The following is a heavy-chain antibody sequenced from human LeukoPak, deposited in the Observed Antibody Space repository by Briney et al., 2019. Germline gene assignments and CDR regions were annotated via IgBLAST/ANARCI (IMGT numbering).Heavy chain of an antibody. CDR2: ISSSSSYI. CDR1: GFTFSSYS. CDR3: ARGRGRTDYFDY. V-gene: IGHV3-21*01. Sequence: TGGSLRPSCAASGFTFSSYSMNWVRQAPGKGLEWVSSISSSSSYIYYADSVKGRFTISRDNAKNSLYLQMNSLRAEDTAVYYCARGRGRTDYFDYWGQGTLVTVSS. J-gene: IGHJ4*02. D-gene: IGHD2-15*01.